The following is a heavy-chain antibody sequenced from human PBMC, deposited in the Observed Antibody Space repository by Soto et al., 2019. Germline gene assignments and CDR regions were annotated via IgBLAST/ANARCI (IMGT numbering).Heavy chain of an antibody. V-gene: IGHV3-23*01. Sequence: PGGSLRLSCAASGFTFSSYAMSWVRQAPGKGLEWVSAISGSGGSTYYADSVKGRFTISRDNSKNTLYLQMNSLRAEDTAVYYCAKDMALSYYDSSGYYDYWGQGTLVTVSS. CDR2: ISGSGGST. CDR3: AKDMALSYYDSSGYYDY. D-gene: IGHD3-22*01. CDR1: GFTFSSYA. J-gene: IGHJ4*02.